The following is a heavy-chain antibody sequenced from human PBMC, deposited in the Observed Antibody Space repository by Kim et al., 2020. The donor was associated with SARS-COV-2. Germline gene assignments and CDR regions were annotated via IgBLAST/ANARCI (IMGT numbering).Heavy chain of an antibody. V-gene: IGHV3-23*01. CDR2: ISGSGGST. CDR1: GFTFSSYA. CDR3: AKLTLAVAGTDYFDY. D-gene: IGHD6-19*01. J-gene: IGHJ4*02. Sequence: GGSLRLSCAASGFTFSSYAMSWVRQAPGKGLEWVSAISGSGGSTYYADSAKGRFTISRDNSKNTLYLQMNSLRAEDTAVYYCAKLTLAVAGTDYFDYWGQGTLVTVSS.